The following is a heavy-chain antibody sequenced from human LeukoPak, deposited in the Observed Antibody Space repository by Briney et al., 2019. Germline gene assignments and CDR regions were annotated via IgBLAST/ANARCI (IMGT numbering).Heavy chain of an antibody. V-gene: IGHV1-2*02. Sequence: GASVKVSSKASGYTFTGYYMHWVRQAPGQGLEWMGWINPNSGGTNYAQKFQGRVTMTTDTPTSTAYMELRSLRSDDTAVYYCARDTSGQRFDPWGQGTLVTVSS. CDR1: GYTFTGYY. CDR2: INPNSGGT. J-gene: IGHJ5*02. CDR3: ARDTSGQRFDP. D-gene: IGHD3-16*01.